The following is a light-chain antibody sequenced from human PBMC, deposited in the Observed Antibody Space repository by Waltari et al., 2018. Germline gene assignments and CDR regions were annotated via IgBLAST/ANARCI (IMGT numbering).Light chain of an antibody. Sequence: QSVLTQPPSVSAAPGQKVTISCSASTSTIGNHYVSWYQQLPGTAPKLLIYDNNKRPSGIPDRFSGSNSGTSATLGITGLQTGDEADYYCATWDGSLSVVLFGGGTKVTVL. V-gene: IGLV1-51*01. J-gene: IGLJ2*01. CDR1: TSTIGNHY. CDR3: ATWDGSLSVVL. CDR2: DNN.